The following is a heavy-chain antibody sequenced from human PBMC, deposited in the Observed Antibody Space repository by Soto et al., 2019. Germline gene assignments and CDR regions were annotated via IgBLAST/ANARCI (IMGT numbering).Heavy chain of an antibody. CDR3: ARERSGYYYGPPGFDD. V-gene: IGHV4-39*01. Sequence: WETLTLTCTVSGGSISSSRYYWGWIRQPPGQGLEWIGSLYYSGSTYYNPSLKSRVTISVDTSKNQFSLKLSSVTAADTAVYYCARERSGYYYGPPGFDDWGQGTLVTVSS. CDR1: GGSISSSRYY. J-gene: IGHJ4*02. D-gene: IGHD3-22*01. CDR2: LYYSGST.